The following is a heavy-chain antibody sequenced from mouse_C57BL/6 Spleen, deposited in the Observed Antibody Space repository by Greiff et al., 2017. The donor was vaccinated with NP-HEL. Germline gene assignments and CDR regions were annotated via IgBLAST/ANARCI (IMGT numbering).Heavy chain of an antibody. V-gene: IGHV1-63*01. Sequence: VQLQQSGAELVRPGTSVKMSCKASGYTFTNYWIGWVKQRPGHGLEWIGDIYPGGGYTNYNQKFKGKATLTADKSSSTAYMQFGSLTSEDSAIYYCARSFYGYDGGYYFDYWGQGTTLTVSS. CDR1: GYTFTNYW. J-gene: IGHJ2*01. CDR3: ARSFYGYDGGYYFDY. D-gene: IGHD2-2*01. CDR2: IYPGGGYT.